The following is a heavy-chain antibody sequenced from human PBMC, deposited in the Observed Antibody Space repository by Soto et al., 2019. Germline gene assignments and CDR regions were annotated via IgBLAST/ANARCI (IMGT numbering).Heavy chain of an antibody. CDR2: ISHSGSV. Sequence: QVLLQESGPGLVQPSGTLSLSCAVSGGSISSNYFWGWVRQPPGKGLEWVGDISHSGSVNYNPSLKSRVTIKIDKPKNQFSLKLNSVTGADTAVYYCARSFGWYAIDYRGQGTLVIVSS. CDR1: GGSISSNYF. V-gene: IGHV4-4*02. CDR3: ARSFGWYAIDY. D-gene: IGHD6-19*01. J-gene: IGHJ4*02.